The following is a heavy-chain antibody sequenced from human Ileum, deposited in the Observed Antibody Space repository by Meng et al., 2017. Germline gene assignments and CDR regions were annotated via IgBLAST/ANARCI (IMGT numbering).Heavy chain of an antibody. CDR1: GDSMNTKTYY. Sequence: QVQLQESGPGLVEPLETLSLTCIVSGDSMNTKTYYWGWIRQPPGKGLEWIGTLYHSGTTYYNPSLQSRVTISVDTSKNQLSLRLSSVTAADTAIYYCARDHGSSNWFYYWGQGTLVTVSS. CDR2: LYHSGTT. V-gene: IGHV4-39*07. J-gene: IGHJ4*02. D-gene: IGHD2-2*01. CDR3: ARDHGSSNWFYY.